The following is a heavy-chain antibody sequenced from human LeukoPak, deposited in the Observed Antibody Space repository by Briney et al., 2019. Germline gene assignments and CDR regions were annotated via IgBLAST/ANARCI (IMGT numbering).Heavy chain of an antibody. V-gene: IGHV4-38-2*02. J-gene: IGHJ5*02. D-gene: IGHD6-19*01. CDR3: ARGPIGAVVGPLRFDP. CDR2: IHHSGNT. CDR1: GYSISSGYY. Sequence: SETLSLTCSVSGYSISSGYYWGWIRQPPGKGLEWIGSIHHSGNTYYNPSLKSRVTISVDTSKNQFFLKLTSVTAADTAVYYCARGPIGAVVGPLRFDPWGQGTLVTVSS.